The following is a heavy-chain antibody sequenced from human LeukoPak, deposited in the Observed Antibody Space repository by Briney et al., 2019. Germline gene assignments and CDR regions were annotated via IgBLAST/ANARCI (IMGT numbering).Heavy chain of an antibody. J-gene: IGHJ4*02. Sequence: PSETLSLTCTVSGGSISSYYWSWIRQPPGKGLEWIGYIYYSGSTNYNPSLKSRVTISVDTSKNQFSLKLSSVTAADTAVYYCARAASGWSPSRYWGQGTLVTVSS. D-gene: IGHD6-19*01. CDR1: GGSISSYY. CDR3: ARAASGWSPSRY. CDR2: IYYSGST. V-gene: IGHV4-59*01.